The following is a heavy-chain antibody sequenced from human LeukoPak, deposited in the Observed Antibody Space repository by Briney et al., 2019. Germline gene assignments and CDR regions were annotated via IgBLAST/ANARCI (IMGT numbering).Heavy chain of an antibody. CDR2: ISGSGATT. J-gene: IGHJ3*02. D-gene: IGHD3-10*01. Sequence: KPGGSLRLSCAASGFTFSDFYMSWIRQAPGKGLEWVSYISGSGATTHYADSVKGRFTISRDNAKNSLYLQMNSLRAEDTAVYYCARSGELGAFDIWGQGIMVTVSS. CDR1: GFTFSDFY. CDR3: ARSGELGAFDI. V-gene: IGHV3-11*04.